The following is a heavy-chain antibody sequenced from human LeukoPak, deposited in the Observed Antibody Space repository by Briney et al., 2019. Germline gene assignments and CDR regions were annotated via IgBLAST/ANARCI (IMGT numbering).Heavy chain of an antibody. D-gene: IGHD3-22*01. Sequence: SETLSLTCTVSGGSISSYYGAWIRQPPGKVLEWIGYIYYSGSTGYNPSLKSRVTISVDTSKNQFSLKLTSVTAADAAVYYCARSYDSRGYYSYGMDVWGQGTTVTVSS. V-gene: IGHV4-59*01. CDR2: IYYSGST. J-gene: IGHJ6*02. CDR3: ARSYDSRGYYSYGMDV. CDR1: GGSISSYY.